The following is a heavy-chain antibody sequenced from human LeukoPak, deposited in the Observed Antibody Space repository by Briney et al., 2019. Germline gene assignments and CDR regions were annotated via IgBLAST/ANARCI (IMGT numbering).Heavy chain of an antibody. Sequence: GASVKVSCKASGYTFTGYYMHWVRQAPGQGLEWMGWINPNSGGTNYAQKFQGRVTMTRDTSVSTAYMELSRLRSDDTAVYYCARAPPSCSGSYYGYWGQGTLVTVSS. V-gene: IGHV1-2*02. CDR3: ARAPPSCSGSYYGY. CDR1: GYTFTGYY. D-gene: IGHD1-26*01. J-gene: IGHJ4*02. CDR2: INPNSGGT.